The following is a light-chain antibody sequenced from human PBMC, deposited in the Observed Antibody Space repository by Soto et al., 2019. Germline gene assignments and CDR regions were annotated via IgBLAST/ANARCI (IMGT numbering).Light chain of an antibody. Sequence: QSALTQPASVSGSPGQSITISCTGTSSDVGGYNYVSWYQQHPGKAPKLMIYDVSNRPSGVSNRFSGSKSGNTASLTISGLQAEDEDDYYCSSYTGTSTYVVFGGGTMLTVL. J-gene: IGLJ2*01. CDR3: SSYTGTSTYVV. CDR2: DVS. CDR1: SSDVGGYNY. V-gene: IGLV2-14*01.